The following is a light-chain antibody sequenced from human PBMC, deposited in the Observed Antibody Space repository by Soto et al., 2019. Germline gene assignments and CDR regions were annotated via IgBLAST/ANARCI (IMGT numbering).Light chain of an antibody. V-gene: IGKV1-27*01. CDR3: QKYNSAPWT. CDR1: QSITTW. J-gene: IGKJ1*01. CDR2: AAS. Sequence: DIQMTQSPSTVSAYVGDSGTIPFRASQSITTWLAWYQQKPGTVPKLLISAASTLQTGVPSRFSGGGSGTDFTLTISSLQPEDVATYYCQKYNSAPWTFGQGTKVDIK.